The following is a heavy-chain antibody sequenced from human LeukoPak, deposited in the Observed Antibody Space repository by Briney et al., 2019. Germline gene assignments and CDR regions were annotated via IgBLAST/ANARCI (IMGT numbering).Heavy chain of an antibody. J-gene: IGHJ6*03. D-gene: IGHD2-2*01. CDR1: GFTFSSYG. Sequence: GGSLRLSCAASGFTFSSYGMHWVRQAPGKGLEWVAFIRYDGSNKYYADSVKGRFTISRDNSKNTLYLQMNSPRAEDTAVYYCAKNGVVVPAGYYYYYMDVWGKGTTVTVSS. CDR2: IRYDGSNK. V-gene: IGHV3-30*02. CDR3: AKNGVVVPAGYYYYYMDV.